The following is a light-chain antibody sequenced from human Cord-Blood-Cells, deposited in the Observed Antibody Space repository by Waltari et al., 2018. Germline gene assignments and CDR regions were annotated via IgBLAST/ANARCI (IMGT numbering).Light chain of an antibody. CDR1: RSISNW. CDR2: KAS. Sequence: DIQMTQSPSTLSASVGDRVTITCRASRSISNWVAWYQQKPGKAPKLLIYKASSLESGVPSRFNGSGSRTEFTLTISSLQPDDFATYYCQQYNSYSFTFGPGTKVDIK. CDR3: QQYNSYSFT. V-gene: IGKV1-5*03. J-gene: IGKJ3*01.